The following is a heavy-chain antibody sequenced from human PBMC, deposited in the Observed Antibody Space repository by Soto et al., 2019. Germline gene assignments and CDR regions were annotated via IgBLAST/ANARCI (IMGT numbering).Heavy chain of an antibody. CDR1: GDTINTYY. V-gene: IGHV4-4*08. CDR3: GAQDYVAKGYHFET. J-gene: IGHJ4*02. Sequence: SETLSLTCTVSGDTINTYYKNWIRQPPGKGLEWIGFVHPTGSTSYNPSLKGRVTISVDTSKNEFSLNLASVTAADTAMYYCGAQDYVAKGYHFETWGQGTMVTVSS. CDR2: VHPTGST. D-gene: IGHD4-17*01.